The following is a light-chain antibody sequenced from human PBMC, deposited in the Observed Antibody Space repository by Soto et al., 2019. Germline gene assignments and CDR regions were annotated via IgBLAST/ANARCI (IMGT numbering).Light chain of an antibody. CDR2: EVS. CDR3: CSYGGSRAV. V-gene: IGLV2-23*02. Sequence: QSALTQPASVSGSPGQSITISCTGTSSDVGSHNLVSWYQQHPGQAPKLMIYEVSKRPLGVSTRFSAYKSGNTASLTISGLQAEDEADYYCCSYGGSRAVFGGGTPLTVL. J-gene: IGLJ7*01. CDR1: SSDVGSHNL.